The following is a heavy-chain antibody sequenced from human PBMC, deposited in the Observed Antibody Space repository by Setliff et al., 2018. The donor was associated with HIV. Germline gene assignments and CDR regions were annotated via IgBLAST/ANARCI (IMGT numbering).Heavy chain of an antibody. Sequence: KTSETLSLTCSVSAGSIRSGGHYWSWIRQPPGKGLEWIGYIYYNGNTNYNPSLKSRVTISVDTSKNQLSLKLSSVTAADTAVYYCAREIYGGNSRPFDYWGQGTLVTVSS. J-gene: IGHJ4*02. CDR1: AGSIRSGGHY. D-gene: IGHD4-17*01. V-gene: IGHV4-61*08. CDR2: IYYNGNT. CDR3: AREIYGGNSRPFDY.